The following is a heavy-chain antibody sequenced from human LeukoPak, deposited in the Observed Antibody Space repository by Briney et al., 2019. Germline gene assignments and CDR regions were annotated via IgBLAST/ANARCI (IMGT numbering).Heavy chain of an antibody. D-gene: IGHD2-8*02. CDR3: ARTGGYRAFDP. CDR1: GGSFNSYY. J-gene: IGHJ5*02. V-gene: IGHV4-59*01. Sequence: SETLSLTCDVSGGSFNSYYWSWIRQPPGKGPEWIGYIYYSGSTNYNPSLKSRVTISLDTSKNQFSLKLSSVTAADTAVYYCARTGGYRAFDPWGQGTLVTVSS. CDR2: IYYSGST.